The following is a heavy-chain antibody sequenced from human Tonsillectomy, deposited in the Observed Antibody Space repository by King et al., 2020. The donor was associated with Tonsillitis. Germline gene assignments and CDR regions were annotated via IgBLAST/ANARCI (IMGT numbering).Heavy chain of an antibody. V-gene: IGHV1-8*01. J-gene: IGHJ4*02. CDR2: MNPDSTNT. CDR1: GYTFTNYD. D-gene: IGHD4-23*01. Sequence: VQLVESGSEVKKPGASVKVSCKASGYTFTNYDINWVRQATGQGLEWMGWMNPDSTNTDYAQNFRGRVTMTRNTSISTAYMELSSLRSEDTAVYYCVRGRYFRDYGDNSGAGYWGQGTLVTVSS. CDR3: VRGRYFRDYGDNSGAGY.